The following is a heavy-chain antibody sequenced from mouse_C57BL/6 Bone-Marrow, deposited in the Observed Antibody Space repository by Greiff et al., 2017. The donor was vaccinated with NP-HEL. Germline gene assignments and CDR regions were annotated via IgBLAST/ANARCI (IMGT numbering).Heavy chain of an antibody. D-gene: IGHD1-1*01. Sequence: VQLQQSGPGLVAPSQSLSITCTVSGFSFTSYGVDWVRQPPGKGLEWLGVIWGGGSTNYNSSLMSRLSISKDNSKSQVFLNMNRLQTDDTAMYYCAKPLLLRQGFDYWGKGTTLTVSS. CDR1: GFSFTSYG. CDR3: AKPLLLRQGFDY. V-gene: IGHV2-9*01. CDR2: IWGGGST. J-gene: IGHJ2*01.